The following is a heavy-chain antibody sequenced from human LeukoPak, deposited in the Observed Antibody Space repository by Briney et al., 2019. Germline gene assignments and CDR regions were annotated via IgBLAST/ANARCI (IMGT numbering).Heavy chain of an antibody. CDR1: GFTFSSYW. D-gene: IGHD6-19*01. CDR2: IKQDGSEK. Sequence: PGGSLRLSCAASGFTFSSYWMSWVRQAPGKGLEWVANIKQDGSEKYYVDSVKGRFTISRDNAKNSLYLQMNSLRAEDTAVYYCARRRIAVAGNWFDPWGQGTLVTVSS. CDR3: ARRRIAVAGNWFDP. V-gene: IGHV3-7*01. J-gene: IGHJ5*02.